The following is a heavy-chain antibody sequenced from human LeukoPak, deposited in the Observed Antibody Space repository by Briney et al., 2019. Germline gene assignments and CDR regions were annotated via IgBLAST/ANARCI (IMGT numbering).Heavy chain of an antibody. CDR3: ARATLGITMIVVVITHIDY. CDR2: IYYSGST. V-gene: IGHV4-39*01. D-gene: IGHD3-22*01. Sequence: NPSETLSLTCTVSGGSISSSSYYWGWIRQPPEKGLEWIGSIYYSGSTYYNPSLKSRVTILVDTSKNQFSLKLSSVAAADTAVYYCARATLGITMIVVVITHIDYWGQGTLVTVSS. CDR1: GGSISSSSYY. J-gene: IGHJ4*02.